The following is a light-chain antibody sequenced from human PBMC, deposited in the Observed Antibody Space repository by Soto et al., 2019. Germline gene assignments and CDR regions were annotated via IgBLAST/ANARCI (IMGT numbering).Light chain of an antibody. CDR3: CSYAGSYTSL. CDR1: SSDVGGYNY. CDR2: DVS. V-gene: IGLV2-11*01. J-gene: IGLJ1*01. Sequence: QSALTQPRSVSGSPGQSVTISCTGTSSDVGGYNYVSWYQQHPGKAPKLMIYDVSKRPSGVPDRFSGSKSGNTASLTISGLQAEVEADYYCCSYAGSYTSLFGTGTKVTVL.